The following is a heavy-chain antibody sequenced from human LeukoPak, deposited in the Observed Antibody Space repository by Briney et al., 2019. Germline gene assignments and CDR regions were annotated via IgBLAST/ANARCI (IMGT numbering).Heavy chain of an antibody. J-gene: IGHJ6*03. CDR1: GGSISSSSYN. CDR3: ARLSQGGYKDV. Sequence: SETLSLTCAVYGGSISSSSYNWGWIRQPPGKGLEWIGIIDNTGSTYYNPSLKSRVAISVDTSKNQFSLKLSSVTAADTAVYYCARLSQGGYKDVWGKGTTVTISS. V-gene: IGHV4-39*01. D-gene: IGHD1-26*01. CDR2: IDNTGST.